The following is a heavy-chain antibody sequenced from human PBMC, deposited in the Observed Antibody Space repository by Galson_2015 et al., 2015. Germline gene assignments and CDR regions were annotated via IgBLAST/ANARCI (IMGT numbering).Heavy chain of an antibody. CDR1: GGSISSGDYY. J-gene: IGHJ6*02. V-gene: IGHV4-30-4*01. D-gene: IGHD3-3*01. CDR2: IYYSGST. CDR3: ARDQAPRFLEPDYYYGMDV. Sequence: LTCTVSGGSISSGDYYWSWIRQPPGPGLEWIGYIYYSGSTYYNPSLKSRVTISVDTSKNQFSLKLSSVTAADTAVYYCARDQAPRFLEPDYYYGMDVWGQGTTVTVSS.